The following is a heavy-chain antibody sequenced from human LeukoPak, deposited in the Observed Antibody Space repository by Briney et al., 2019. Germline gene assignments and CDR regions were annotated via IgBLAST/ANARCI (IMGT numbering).Heavy chain of an antibody. D-gene: IGHD6-25*01. V-gene: IGHV3-30*02. CDR3: AKQGRIAASKAYVDDAFDI. CDR2: IRYDGSNK. CDR1: GFTFSSYG. Sequence: PGGSLRLSCAASGFTFSSYGMHWVRQAPGKGLEWVAFIRYDGSNKYYADSVKGRFTISRDNSKNTLYLQMNSLRAGDTAVYYCAKQGRIAASKAYVDDAFDIWGQGTMVTVSS. J-gene: IGHJ3*02.